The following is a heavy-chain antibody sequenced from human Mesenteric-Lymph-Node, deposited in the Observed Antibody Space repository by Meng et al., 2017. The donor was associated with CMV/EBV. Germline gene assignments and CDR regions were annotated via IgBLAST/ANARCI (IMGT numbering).Heavy chain of an antibody. CDR2: ISGGGHRI. V-gene: IGHV3-23*01. Sequence: GGSLRLSCAASGFTFSTYAMTWARQAPGQGLEWVSLISGGGHRIYYADSVKGRFTISRDNSKNTLYLQMASLRAEDTAVYYCAKVPCESSIACLGYSAMDVWGQGTTVTVSS. D-gene: IGHD2-2*01. CDR1: GFTFSTYA. CDR3: AKVPCESSIACLGYSAMDV. J-gene: IGHJ6*02.